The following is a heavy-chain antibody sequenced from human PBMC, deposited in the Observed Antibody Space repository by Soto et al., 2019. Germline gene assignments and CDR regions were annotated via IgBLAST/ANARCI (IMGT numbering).Heavy chain of an antibody. V-gene: IGHV5-51*01. Sequence: GESLKISCKGSGYSFTSYWIGWVRQMPGKGLEWMGIIYPGDSDTRYSPSFQGQVTISADKSISTAYLQWSSLKASDTAMYYCARHMGRDWNDDAFDIWGQGTMVTVSS. CDR3: ARHMGRDWNDDAFDI. CDR1: GYSFTSYW. CDR2: IYPGDSDT. J-gene: IGHJ3*02. D-gene: IGHD1-1*01.